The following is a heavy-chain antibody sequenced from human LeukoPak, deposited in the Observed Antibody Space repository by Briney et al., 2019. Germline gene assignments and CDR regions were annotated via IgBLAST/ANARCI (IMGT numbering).Heavy chain of an antibody. J-gene: IGHJ4*02. V-gene: IGHV4-59*08. CDR2: IYYSGST. D-gene: IGHD6-19*01. CDR3: ARMAVAGIPFDY. Sequence: SETLSLTCTVSGGSISSYYWSWIRQPPGKGLEWIGYIYYSGSTNYNPSLNSRVTISVDTSKNQFSLKLSSVNAADTAVYYCARMAVAGIPFDYWGQGTLVTVSS. CDR1: GGSISSYY.